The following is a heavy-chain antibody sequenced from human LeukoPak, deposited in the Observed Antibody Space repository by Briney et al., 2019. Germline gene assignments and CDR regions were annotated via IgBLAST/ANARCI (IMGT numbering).Heavy chain of an antibody. J-gene: IGHJ4*02. CDR1: GYSISSGYY. CDR2: IYHSGST. V-gene: IGHV4-38-2*01. D-gene: IGHD6-13*01. Sequence: SETLSLTCAVSGYSISSGYYWGWIRQPRGKGLEWIGSIYHSGSTYYNPSLKSRVTISVDTSKNQFSLKLSSVTAADTAVYYCARHEPRSSSWFWVYWGQGTLVTVSS. CDR3: ARHEPRSSSWFWVY.